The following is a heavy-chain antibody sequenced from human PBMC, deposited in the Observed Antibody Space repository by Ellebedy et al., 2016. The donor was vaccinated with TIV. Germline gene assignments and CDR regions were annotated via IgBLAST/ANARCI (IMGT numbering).Heavy chain of an antibody. D-gene: IGHD3-10*01. Sequence: GESLKISCQGSEYSFTSHWIGWVRQMPGKGLEWVGIIYHGDSDTRYSPSFQGQFTISADNSINTAYLQWNSLKASDTAMYYCARHKYNNKDTTSPFDIWGEGTMVTVSS. CDR3: ARHKYNNKDTTSPFDI. J-gene: IGHJ3*02. CDR1: EYSFTSHW. V-gene: IGHV5-51*01. CDR2: IYHGDSDT.